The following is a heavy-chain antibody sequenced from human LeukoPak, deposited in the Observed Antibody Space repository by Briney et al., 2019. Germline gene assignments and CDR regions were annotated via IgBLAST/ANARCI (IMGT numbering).Heavy chain of an antibody. CDR1: GGSISSYY. V-gene: IGHV4-59*01. D-gene: IGHD2-2*03. CDR3: ARDPRSWISDAFDI. Sequence: PSETLSLTCTVSGGSISSYYWSWIRQPPGKGLEWIGYIYYSGSTNYNPSLKSRVTISVDTSKNQFSLKLSSVTAADTAVYYCARDPRSWISDAFDIWGQGTMVTVSS. J-gene: IGHJ3*02. CDR2: IYYSGST.